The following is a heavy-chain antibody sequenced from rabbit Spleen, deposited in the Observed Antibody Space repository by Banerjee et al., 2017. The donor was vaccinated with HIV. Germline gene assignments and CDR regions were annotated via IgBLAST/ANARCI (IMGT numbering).Heavy chain of an antibody. CDR3: ARDSSSSFSSYGMDL. D-gene: IGHD1-1*01. CDR1: GVSFSGSSY. J-gene: IGHJ6*01. V-gene: IGHV1S40*01. Sequence: QSLEESGGDLVKPGASLTLTCTASGVSFSGSSYMCWVRQAPGKGLEWIACIELGSSGFTYFASWAKGRFTISKTSSTTVTLHMTSLTAADTATYFCARDSSSSFSSYGMDLWCPGTLVTVS. CDR2: IELGSSGFT.